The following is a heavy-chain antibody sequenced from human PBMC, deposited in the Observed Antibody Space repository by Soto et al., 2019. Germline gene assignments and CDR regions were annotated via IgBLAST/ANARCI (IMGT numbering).Heavy chain of an antibody. J-gene: IGHJ3*02. D-gene: IGHD6-13*01. CDR1: GFTVSSNY. V-gene: IGHV3-66*01. CDR2: IYSGGST. CDR3: ARELNSSSWWYDAFDI. Sequence: GGSLRLSCAASGFTVSSNYMSWVRQAPGKGLEWVSVIYSGGSTYYDDSVKGRLTISRDNSKITLYLQMNSLRAEDTAVYYCARELNSSSWWYDAFDIWGQGTMVTVSS.